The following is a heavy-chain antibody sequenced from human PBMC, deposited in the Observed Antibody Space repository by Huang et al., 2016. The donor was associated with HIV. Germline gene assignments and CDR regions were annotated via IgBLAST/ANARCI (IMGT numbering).Heavy chain of an antibody. Sequence: EVQLVESGGGLVRPGGSLRLSCAASGFTFSSYWMTWVRQAPGKGLEWVANIKHDGTEKYYGDSVKGRFTIARDNATIAIFLQMNSLRVDDTAVYYCARGDYDFWSAYDVWGQGTLVTVSS. CDR2: IKHDGTEK. J-gene: IGHJ4*02. CDR1: GFTFSSYW. V-gene: IGHV3-7*01. D-gene: IGHD3-3*01. CDR3: ARGDYDFWSAYDV.